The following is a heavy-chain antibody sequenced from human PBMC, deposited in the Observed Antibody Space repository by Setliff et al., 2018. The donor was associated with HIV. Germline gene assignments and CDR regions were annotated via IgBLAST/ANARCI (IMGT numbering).Heavy chain of an antibody. D-gene: IGHD3-10*01. CDR1: GGSISSYY. J-gene: IGHJ5*02. V-gene: IGHV4-4*09. Sequence: SETLSLTCTVSGGSISSYYWSWIRQPPGKGLEWIGYIYTSGSVNYNPSLNSRVTISVDTSKNQFSLKVNSVTAADTAVYYCAREIRGPLGWFDPWGQGTLVTVSS. CDR2: IYTSGSV. CDR3: AREIRGPLGWFDP.